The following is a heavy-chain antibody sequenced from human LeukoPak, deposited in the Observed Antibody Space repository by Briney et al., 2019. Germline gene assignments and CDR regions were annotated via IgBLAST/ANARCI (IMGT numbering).Heavy chain of an antibody. CDR3: ATGYXSTWYYFDY. CDR2: XXXXGST. J-gene: IGHJ4*02. V-gene: IGHV4-59*01. CDR1: GDSISSYY. D-gene: IGHD6-13*01. Sequence: SETLSLTCTVSGDSISSYYWSXXXXXPGXGXXXIGYXXXXGSTNYNPXLKXXXTIXXXXSKDQFSRKLASVTAADTAVYYCATGYXSTWYYFDYWGQGTLVTVSS.